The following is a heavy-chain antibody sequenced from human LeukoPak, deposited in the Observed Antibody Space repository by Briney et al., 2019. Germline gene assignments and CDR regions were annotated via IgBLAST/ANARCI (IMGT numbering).Heavy chain of an antibody. Sequence: GGSLRLSCAASGFTFSSYEMNWVRQAPGKGLEWVSYISSSGSTIYYADSVKGRFTISRDNAKNSLYLQMNSLRAEDTAVYYCARDGSGSYSFSDYWGQGTLVTVPS. D-gene: IGHD3-10*01. CDR3: ARDGSGSYSFSDY. CDR2: ISSSGSTI. CDR1: GFTFSSYE. J-gene: IGHJ4*02. V-gene: IGHV3-48*03.